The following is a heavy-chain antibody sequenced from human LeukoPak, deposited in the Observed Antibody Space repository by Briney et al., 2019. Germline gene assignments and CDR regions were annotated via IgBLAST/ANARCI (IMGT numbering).Heavy chain of an antibody. CDR1: GYTFTSYY. V-gene: IGHV1-46*01. Sequence: ASVKVSCKASGYTFTSYYMHWVRQAPGQGLEWMGIINPSGGSTSYAQKFQGRVTMTRDTSTSTVYMELSRLRSDDTAVYYCAAETSMVAYWGQGTLVTVSS. J-gene: IGHJ4*02. CDR3: AAETSMVAY. CDR2: INPSGGST. D-gene: IGHD2-8*01.